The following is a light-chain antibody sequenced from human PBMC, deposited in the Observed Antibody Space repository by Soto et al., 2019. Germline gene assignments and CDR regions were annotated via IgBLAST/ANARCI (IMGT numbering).Light chain of an antibody. V-gene: IGKV1-39*01. CDR3: QQNFNFPRT. J-gene: IGKJ1*01. Sequence: DIQLTQSPSSLSSSLGDRVTITFRASQTIDTYVSWYQHKPGTAPKVLIYAATYLQNGVPSRFSGTGSGADFTLTISSLQPEDFATYYCQQNFNFPRTFGQGTKVDIK. CDR2: AAT. CDR1: QTIDTY.